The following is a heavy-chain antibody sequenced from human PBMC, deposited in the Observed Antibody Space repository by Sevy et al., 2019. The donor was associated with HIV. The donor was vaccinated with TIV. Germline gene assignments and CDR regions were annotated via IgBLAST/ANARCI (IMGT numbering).Heavy chain of an antibody. Sequence: GGYLRLSCAASGFTFSSYAMHWVRQAPGKGLEWVAVISYDGSNKYYVDSVKGRFTISRDNSKSTLYLQMNSLRAEDTAVYYCARESIVGATRAGDAFDIWGQGTMVTVSS. V-gene: IGHV3-30*04. CDR2: ISYDGSNK. CDR1: GFTFSSYA. CDR3: ARESIVGATRAGDAFDI. J-gene: IGHJ3*02. D-gene: IGHD1-26*01.